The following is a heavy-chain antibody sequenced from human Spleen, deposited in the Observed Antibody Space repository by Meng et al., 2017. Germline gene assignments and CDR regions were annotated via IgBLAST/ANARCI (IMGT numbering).Heavy chain of an antibody. CDR1: GGSFSAYY. CDR2: INHSGST. V-gene: IGHV4-34*01. Sequence: SETLSLTCAVYGGSFSAYYWSWIRQSPGKGLEWIGEINHSGSTNYNPSLGSRVTISVDASKYQFSLKLSSVTAADTAVYYCARGTSFAAHRPFDSLGQGTLVTVSS. J-gene: IGHJ5*01. D-gene: IGHD6-25*01. CDR3: ARGTSFAAHRPFDS.